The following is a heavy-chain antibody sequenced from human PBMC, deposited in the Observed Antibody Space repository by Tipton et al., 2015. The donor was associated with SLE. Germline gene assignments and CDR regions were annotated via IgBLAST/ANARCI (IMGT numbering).Heavy chain of an antibody. V-gene: IGHV3-48*03. CDR1: GFSFSTTE. Sequence: SLRLSCEASGFSFSTTEMNWVRLAPGKGLEWVAYISCHGGSAKSYADSVKGRFFISRDNAKNSLFLQINSLRAEDSAVYYCARDLENLASYYYMDVWGKGTTVTVSS. CDR2: ISCHGGSAK. CDR3: ARDLENLASYYYMDV. J-gene: IGHJ6*03. D-gene: IGHD3-3*02.